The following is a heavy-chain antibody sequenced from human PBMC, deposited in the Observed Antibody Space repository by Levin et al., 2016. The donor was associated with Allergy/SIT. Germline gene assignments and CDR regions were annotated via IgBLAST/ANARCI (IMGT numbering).Heavy chain of an antibody. CDR3: TRTQHYYNSSGYHDAFDV. J-gene: IGHJ3*01. D-gene: IGHD3-22*01. V-gene: IGHV3-30*03. CDR2: ISHDGSSP. Sequence: GGSLRLSCAASGFTFTNYGMHWVRQAPGKGLAWVAVISHDGSSPFYADSVRGRFTISRDNSKNTVYLQVNSLGAEDTAKYYCTRTQHYYNSSGYHDAFDVWGQGTMVTVSS. CDR1: GFTFTNYG.